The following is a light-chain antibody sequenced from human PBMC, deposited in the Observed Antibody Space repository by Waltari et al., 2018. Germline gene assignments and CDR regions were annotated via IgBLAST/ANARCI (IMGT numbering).Light chain of an antibody. CDR2: EVN. V-gene: IGLV2-23*02. CDR1: SSDIGNSNL. Sequence: QSALTQPASVSGSPGQSITISCTGTSSDIGNSNLVSWYQQHPGKAPKLIIYEVNKRPSGVSNRFSGSKSGNTASLTISELQAEDEADYHCCSYARRINYFVVFGGGTKLSVL. CDR3: CSYARRINYFVV. J-gene: IGLJ2*01.